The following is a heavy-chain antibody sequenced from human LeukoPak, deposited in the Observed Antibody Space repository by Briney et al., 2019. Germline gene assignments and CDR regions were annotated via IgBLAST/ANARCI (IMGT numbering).Heavy chain of an antibody. CDR1: GYTFTSYG. CDR3: ACHYDFWSGYLAFDY. Sequence: ASVKVSCKASGYTFTSYGISWVRQAPGQGLEWIGWISAYNGNTNYAQKLQGRVTMTTDTSTSTAYMELRSLRSDDTAVYYCACHYDFWSGYLAFDYWGQGTLVTVSS. J-gene: IGHJ4*02. V-gene: IGHV1-18*01. D-gene: IGHD3-3*01. CDR2: ISAYNGNT.